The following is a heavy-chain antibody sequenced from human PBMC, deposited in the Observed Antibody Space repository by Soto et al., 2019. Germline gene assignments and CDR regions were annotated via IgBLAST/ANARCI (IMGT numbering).Heavy chain of an antibody. D-gene: IGHD3-3*01. CDR3: ARGGGVGVAGSAAFDM. Sequence: QLHLVQSGAVVKKPGASVTVSCSASGYPVTAYYMHWVRQAPGRGLEWMGGINPATGAAKYTQTFQGRVTMPGDTSTSTVSMELRGLTSEDTAVFYCARGGGVGVAGSAAFDMWGQGTLVTVYS. CDR1: GYPVTAYY. J-gene: IGHJ3*02. CDR2: INPATGAA. V-gene: IGHV1-2*02.